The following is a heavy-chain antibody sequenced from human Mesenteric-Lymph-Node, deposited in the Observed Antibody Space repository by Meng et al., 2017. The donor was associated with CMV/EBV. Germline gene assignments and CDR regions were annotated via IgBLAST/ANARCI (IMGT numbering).Heavy chain of an antibody. J-gene: IGHJ5*02. Sequence: GVLKISCAASGFAVSSNYMTWVRQAPGKGLEWVSVIYSGGTTYNADSVKGRFTISRDNSKNTVYLQMNSLRAEDTAVYYCARDASHQLTAYNWFDPWGQGTLVTVSS. CDR2: IYSGGTT. D-gene: IGHD4/OR15-4a*01. CDR1: GFAVSSNY. V-gene: IGHV3-66*02. CDR3: ARDASHQLTAYNWFDP.